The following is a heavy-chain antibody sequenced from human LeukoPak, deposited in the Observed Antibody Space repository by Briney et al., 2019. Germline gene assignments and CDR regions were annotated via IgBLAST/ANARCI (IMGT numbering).Heavy chain of an antibody. J-gene: IGHJ4*02. CDR2: INPNSGGT. V-gene: IGHV1-2*02. D-gene: IGHD2-2*02. Sequence: ASVKVSCKASGYTFTSYYMHWVRQAPGQGLEWMGWINPNSGGTNYAQKFQGRVTMTRDTSISTAYMELSRLRSDDTAVYYCAREYCSSTSCYTKYYFDYWGQGTLVTVSS. CDR1: GYTFTSYY. CDR3: AREYCSSTSCYTKYYFDY.